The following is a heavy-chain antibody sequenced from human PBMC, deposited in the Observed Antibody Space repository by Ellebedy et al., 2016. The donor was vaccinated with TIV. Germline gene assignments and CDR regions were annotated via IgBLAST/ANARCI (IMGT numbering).Heavy chain of an antibody. V-gene: IGHV3-30*04. CDR2: ISYDGSNK. CDR1: GFPFDSHV. Sequence: PGGSLRLSCAASGFPFDSHVMNWVRQAPGKGLEWVALISYDGSNKYFADSVQGRFTISRDNSQNTLYLLMNSLRGDDTAIYYCARALNHVDKMSTAPLDCWGQGTLVTVSS. CDR3: ARALNHVDKMSTAPLDC. D-gene: IGHD1-14*01. J-gene: IGHJ4*02.